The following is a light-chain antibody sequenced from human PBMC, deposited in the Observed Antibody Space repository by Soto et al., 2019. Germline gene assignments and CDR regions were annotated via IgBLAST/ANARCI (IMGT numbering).Light chain of an antibody. CDR3: LQHYNFPYT. J-gene: IGKJ2*01. CDR1: QSVSSY. V-gene: IGKV3-11*01. CDR2: DAS. Sequence: EIVLTQSPATLSLSPGERATLSCRASQSVSSYLAWYQQKPGQAPRLLIYDASNRATGIPARFSGSGSGTDFTLTISSLEPEDFASYYCLQHYNFPYTFGQGTKLEIK.